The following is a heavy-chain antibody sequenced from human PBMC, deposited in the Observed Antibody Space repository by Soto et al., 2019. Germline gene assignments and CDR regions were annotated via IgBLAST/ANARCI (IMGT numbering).Heavy chain of an antibody. V-gene: IGHV3-48*02. CDR1: GFTFSSYS. CDR3: ARVTASGEYASADFQD. Sequence: EVQLVESGGGLVQPGGSLRLSCAASGFTFSSYSMNWVRQAPGKGLEWVSYISSSGNRIQYADSAEGRFTISRDNAKRSLYLQMNSLRDEDTAMYYCARVTASGEYASADFQDWGQGTLVAVSS. J-gene: IGHJ1*01. CDR2: ISSSGNRI. D-gene: IGHD4-17*01.